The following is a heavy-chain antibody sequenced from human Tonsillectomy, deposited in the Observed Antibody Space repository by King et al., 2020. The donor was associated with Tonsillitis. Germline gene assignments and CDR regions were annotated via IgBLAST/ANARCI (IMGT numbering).Heavy chain of an antibody. V-gene: IGHV4-59*01. CDR1: GGSISSYY. CDR2: IYYSGST. D-gene: IGHD2-15*01. Sequence: QLQESGPGLVKPSETLSLTCTVSGGSISSYYWSWIRQPPGKGLEWIGYIYYSGSTNYNPSLKSRVTISVDTSKNQFSLKLSSVTAADTAVYSCERGGNIGCGGSCHSFDYWGQGTLVTVSS. J-gene: IGHJ4*02. CDR3: ERGGNIGCGGSCHSFDY.